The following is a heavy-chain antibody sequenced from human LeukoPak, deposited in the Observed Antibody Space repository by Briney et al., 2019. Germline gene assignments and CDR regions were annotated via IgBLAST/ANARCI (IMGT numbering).Heavy chain of an antibody. V-gene: IGHV3-33*06. D-gene: IGHD3-9*01. CDR2: IWYDGSNK. CDR1: GFTFSSYG. J-gene: IGHJ4*02. CDR3: AKAVGLRYFDY. Sequence: GGSLRLSCAASGFTFSSYGMHWVRQAPGKGLEWVAVIWYDGSNKYYADSVKGRFTISRDNSKNALYLQMNSLRAEDTAVYYCAKAVGLRYFDYWGQGTLVTVSS.